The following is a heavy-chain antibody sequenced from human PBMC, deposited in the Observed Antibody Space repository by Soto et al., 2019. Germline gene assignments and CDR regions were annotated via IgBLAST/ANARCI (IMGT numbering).Heavy chain of an antibody. V-gene: IGHV3-74*01. CDR1: GFTLSGRS. CDR2: IDNAGTDS. D-gene: IGHD3-10*01. CDR3: ARGWFGPDV. J-gene: IGHJ6*04. Sequence: EVQLVESGGGLVQPGGSLRLSCAASGFTLSGRSMHWVRQAPGKGLVWVSGIDNAGTDSTYADSVKGRFTSSRDNAKHMLYLQMNSLRIEGPAVYYCARGWFGPDVWGKGTTVTVSS.